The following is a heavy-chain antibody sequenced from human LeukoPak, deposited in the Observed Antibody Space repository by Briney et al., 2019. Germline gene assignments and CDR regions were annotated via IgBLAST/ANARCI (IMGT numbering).Heavy chain of an antibody. Sequence: GGSLRLSCAASGFTFDDYGMSWVRQAPGKGLEWVSGINWNGGSTGYADSVKGRFTISRDNAKNSLYLQMNSLRAEDTAVYYCAKASSIASTTYYFDYWGQGTLVPVSS. CDR2: INWNGGST. J-gene: IGHJ4*02. CDR3: AKASSIASTTYYFDY. V-gene: IGHV3-20*04. CDR1: GFTFDDYG. D-gene: IGHD6-6*01.